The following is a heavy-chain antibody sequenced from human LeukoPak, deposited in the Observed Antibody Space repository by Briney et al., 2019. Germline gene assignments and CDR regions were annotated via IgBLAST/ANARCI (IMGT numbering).Heavy chain of an antibody. CDR1: GYTFTSYA. Sequence: ASVKVSCKASGYTFTSYAMNWVRQAPGQGLEWMGWINTNTGNPTYAQGFTGRFVFSLDTSVSTAYLQISSLKAEDTAVYYCARGRYYYGSGSYYKPLGYYYYMDVWGKGTTVTVSS. CDR2: INTNTGNP. V-gene: IGHV7-4-1*02. CDR3: ARGRYYYGSGSYYKPLGYYYYMDV. J-gene: IGHJ6*03. D-gene: IGHD3-10*01.